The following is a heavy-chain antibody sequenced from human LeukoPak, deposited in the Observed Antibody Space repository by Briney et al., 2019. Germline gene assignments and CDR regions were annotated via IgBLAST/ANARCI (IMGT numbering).Heavy chain of an antibody. D-gene: IGHD1-1*01. CDR1: GYTFTSYY. V-gene: IGHV1-69*13. CDR3: ARAYTGTTYYYYGMDV. J-gene: IGHJ6*02. CDR2: IIPIFGTA. Sequence: ASVKVSCKASGYTFTSYYMHWVRQAPGQGLEWMGGIIPIFGTANYAQKFQGRVTITADESTSTAYMELSSLRSEDTAVYYCARAYTGTTYYYYGMDVWGQGTTVTVSS.